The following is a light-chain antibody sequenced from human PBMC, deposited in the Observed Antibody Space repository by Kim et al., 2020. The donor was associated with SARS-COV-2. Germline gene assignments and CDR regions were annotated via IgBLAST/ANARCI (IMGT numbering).Light chain of an antibody. J-gene: IGLJ2*01. CDR3: SSYTTSDTVV. Sequence: GHSITSACPETMRYVGGYNFVYWYQPPPGKAPKVMIYDVSKRPSGVSNRFSGSKSGNTASLTISGLQAEDEADYYCSSYTTSDTVVFGGGTKVTVL. CDR2: DVS. CDR1: MRYVGGYNF. V-gene: IGLV2-14*04.